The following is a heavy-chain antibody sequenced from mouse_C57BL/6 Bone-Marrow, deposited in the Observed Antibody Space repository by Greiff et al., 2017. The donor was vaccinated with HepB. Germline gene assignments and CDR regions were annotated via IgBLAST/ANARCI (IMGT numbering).Heavy chain of an antibody. CDR3: ARSANTTVGDGYFDV. CDR1: GFNIKDYY. Sequence: EVNLVESGAELVKPGASVKLSCTASGFNIKDYYMHWVKQRTEQGLEWIGRIDPEDGETKYAPKFQGKATITADTSSNTAYLQLSSLTSEDTAVYYCARSANTTVGDGYFDVWGTGTTVTVSS. V-gene: IGHV14-2*01. CDR2: IDPEDGET. J-gene: IGHJ1*03. D-gene: IGHD1-1*01.